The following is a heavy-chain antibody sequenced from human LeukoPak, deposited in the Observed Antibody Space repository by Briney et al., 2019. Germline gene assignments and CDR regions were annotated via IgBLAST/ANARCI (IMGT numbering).Heavy chain of an antibody. Sequence: TGGSLRLSCAASGFTFSSYEMNWVRQAPGKGLEWVSYISSSGSTIYYADSVKGRFTISRDNAKNSLYLQMNSLRAEDTAVYYCARSEGTIGGYSGYDDYWGQGTLVTVS. J-gene: IGHJ4*02. CDR3: ARSEGTIGGYSGYDDY. CDR1: GFTFSSYE. CDR2: ISSSGSTI. D-gene: IGHD5-12*01. V-gene: IGHV3-48*03.